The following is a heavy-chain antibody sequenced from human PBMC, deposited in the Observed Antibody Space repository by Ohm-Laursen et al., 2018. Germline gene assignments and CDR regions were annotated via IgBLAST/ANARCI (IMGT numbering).Heavy chain of an antibody. V-gene: IGHV4-34*01. Sequence: SETLSLTCAVYGGSFSGYYWSWIRQPPGKGLEWIGEINHSGSTNYNPSLKSRVTISVDTSKNQFSLKLSSVTAADTAVYYCARGLATIHIKGNNWFDPWGQGTLVTVSS. CDR1: GGSFSGYY. J-gene: IGHJ5*02. CDR3: ARGLATIHIKGNNWFDP. D-gene: IGHD5-24*01. CDR2: INHSGST.